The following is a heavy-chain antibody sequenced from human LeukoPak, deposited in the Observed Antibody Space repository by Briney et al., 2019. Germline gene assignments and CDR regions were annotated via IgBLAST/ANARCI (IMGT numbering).Heavy chain of an antibody. D-gene: IGHD3-3*01. Sequence: ASVKVSCTASGYTFTSYGISWVRQAPGQGLEWMGWISAYNGNTNYAQKLQGRVTMTTDTSTSTAYMELRSLRSDDTAVYYCARDDFWSGNNWFDPWGQGTLVTVSS. CDR3: ARDDFWSGNNWFDP. CDR2: ISAYNGNT. CDR1: GYTFTSYG. V-gene: IGHV1-18*01. J-gene: IGHJ5*02.